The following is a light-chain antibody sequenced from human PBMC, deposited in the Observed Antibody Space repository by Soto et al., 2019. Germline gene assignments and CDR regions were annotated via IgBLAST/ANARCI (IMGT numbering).Light chain of an antibody. CDR3: QQYGSSGT. J-gene: IGKJ1*01. CDR2: WAS. CDR1: QSVLYRSNNKNY. Sequence: DIVMTQSPDSMAVSLGERATINCKSGQSVLYRSNNKNYLAWYQKKVGQPPKLLIYWASTRESGVPDRFSGSGSGTDFTLTISRLEPEDFAVYYCQQYGSSGTFGQGTKVDIK. V-gene: IGKV4-1*01.